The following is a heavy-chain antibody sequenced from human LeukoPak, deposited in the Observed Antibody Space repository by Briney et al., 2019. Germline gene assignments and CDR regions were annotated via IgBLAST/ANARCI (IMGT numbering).Heavy chain of an antibody. Sequence: GGSLRLSCAASGFTFSNAWMSWVRQAPGKGLVWVSRINSDGSGTTYADSVKSRFTISRDNAKNTLYLQMSSLRVEDTAVYYCADGYTSTYYNALDIRGQGTMVTVSS. CDR2: INSDGSGT. CDR1: GFTFSNAW. V-gene: IGHV3-74*01. CDR3: ADGYTSTYYNALDI. D-gene: IGHD3-16*01. J-gene: IGHJ3*02.